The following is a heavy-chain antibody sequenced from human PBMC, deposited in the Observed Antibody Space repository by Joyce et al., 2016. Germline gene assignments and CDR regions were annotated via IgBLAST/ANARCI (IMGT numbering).Heavy chain of an antibody. CDR3: AKDTITMIVVVILDY. D-gene: IGHD3-22*01. CDR1: GFTFSSYA. Sequence: EVQLLESGGGLVQPGGSLRLSCAASGFTFSSYAMGLVRQAPGKALEGVVAISGSGGSTYYADSVKGRFTSSRDNSKNTLYLQMNSLRAEDTAVYYCAKDTITMIVVVILDYWGQGTLVTVSS. J-gene: IGHJ4*02. V-gene: IGHV3-23*01. CDR2: ISGSGGST.